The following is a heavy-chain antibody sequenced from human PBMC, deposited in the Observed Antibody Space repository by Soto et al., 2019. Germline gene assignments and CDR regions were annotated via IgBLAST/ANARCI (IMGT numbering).Heavy chain of an antibody. J-gene: IGHJ4*01. CDR3: AKDGSWDGGGGES. D-gene: IGHD3-16*01. CDR1: GVTFSSYA. Sequence: QVQLVQSGAELKKPGSSVKVSCSASGVTFSSYAFTWVRQAPGQGLEWMGNIIPVFRTSNYAQGFQGRLTISADESTITTYMELSSLRSEDTAVYLCAKDGSWDGGGGESRGHGTLVIVSS. CDR2: IIPVFRTS. V-gene: IGHV1-69*18.